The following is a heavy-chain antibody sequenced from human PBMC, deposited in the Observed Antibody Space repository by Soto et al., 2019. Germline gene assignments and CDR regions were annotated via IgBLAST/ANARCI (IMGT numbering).Heavy chain of an antibody. D-gene: IGHD3-10*01. CDR1: GGSISSSSYY. J-gene: IGHJ6*02. CDR3: ARDRARTPRQPRNYYYYGMDV. CDR2: IYYSGST. V-gene: IGHV4-39*02. Sequence: PSETLSLTCTVSGGSISSSSYYWGWIRQPPGKGLEWIGSIYYSGSTYYNPSLKSRVTISVDTSKNQFSLKLSSVTAADTAVYYCARDRARTPRQPRNYYYYGMDVWGQGTTVTVSS.